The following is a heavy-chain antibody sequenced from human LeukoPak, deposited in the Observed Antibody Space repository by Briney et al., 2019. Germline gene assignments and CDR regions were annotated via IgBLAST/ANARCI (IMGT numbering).Heavy chain of an antibody. D-gene: IGHD3-22*01. J-gene: IGHJ4*02. CDR3: AKDLNYYDSSGYLFDY. V-gene: IGHV3-30*18. CDR1: GFTFSSYG. CDR2: ISYDGSNK. Sequence: PGGSLRLSCAASGFTFSSYGMHWVRQAPGKGLEWVAVISYDGSNKYYADSVKGRFTISRDNSKNTLYLQMNSLRAEDTAVYYCAKDLNYYDSSGYLFDYWGQGTLVTVSS.